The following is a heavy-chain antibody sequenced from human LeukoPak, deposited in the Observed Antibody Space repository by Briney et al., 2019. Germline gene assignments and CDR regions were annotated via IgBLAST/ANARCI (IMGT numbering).Heavy chain of an antibody. D-gene: IGHD1-26*01. V-gene: IGHV4-4*07. CDR3: VRDGANWEEPNDAFDT. Sequence: PSEALSVTCAVSGASITSCYWSWVRQSAGKGLGWIGRLYTTGPTNYSPSLKSRVTMSGDSSKNQLSLTLTSVTAADTAVYYCVRDGANWEEPNDAFDTWGQGTLVTVSS. CDR1: GASITSCY. CDR2: LYTTGPT. J-gene: IGHJ3*02.